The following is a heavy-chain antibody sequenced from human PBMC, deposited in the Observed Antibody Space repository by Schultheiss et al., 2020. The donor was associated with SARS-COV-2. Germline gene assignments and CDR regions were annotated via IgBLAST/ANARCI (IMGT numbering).Heavy chain of an antibody. CDR2: IYYSGST. CDR3: ARRAIVVVPAAIRRDSGWFDP. J-gene: IGHJ5*02. Sequence: SETLSLTCAVYGGSFSGYYWSRIRQPPGKGLEWIGYIYYSGSTYYNPSLKSRVAISVDTSKNQFSLKLSSVTAADTAVYYCARRAIVVVPAAIRRDSGWFDPWGQGTLVTVSS. CDR1: GGSFSGYY. V-gene: IGHV4-59*08. D-gene: IGHD2-2*02.